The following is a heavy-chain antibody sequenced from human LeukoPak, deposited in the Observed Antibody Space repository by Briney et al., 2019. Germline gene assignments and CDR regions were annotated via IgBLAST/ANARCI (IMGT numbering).Heavy chain of an antibody. CDR1: GGSISSNDYY. J-gene: IGHJ4*02. V-gene: IGHV4-39*01. D-gene: IGHD2-21*02. Sequence: NPSETLSLTCTVSGGSISSNDYYWGWIRQPPGKGLEWLGSIYYSGNTNYNPSLKSRISMSVDTSKNHFSLKLSSVTAADTAVFYCVRHRTYCGGDCYSQYFDYWGQGTLVTVSS. CDR2: IYYSGNT. CDR3: VRHRTYCGGDCYSQYFDY.